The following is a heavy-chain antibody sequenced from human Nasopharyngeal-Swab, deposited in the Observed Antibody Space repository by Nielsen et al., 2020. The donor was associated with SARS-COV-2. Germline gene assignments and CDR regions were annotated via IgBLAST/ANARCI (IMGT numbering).Heavy chain of an antibody. V-gene: IGHV3-11*04. D-gene: IGHD1-26*01. CDR3: VRGEGGSDLYYYYGMDV. Sequence: RHAPWKGLEWVSYISSSGSTIYYADSVKGRFTISRDNAKNSLYLQMKSLRAEDTAVYYYVRGEGGSDLYYYYGMDVGGQGTTVTVSS. J-gene: IGHJ6*02. CDR2: ISSSGSTI.